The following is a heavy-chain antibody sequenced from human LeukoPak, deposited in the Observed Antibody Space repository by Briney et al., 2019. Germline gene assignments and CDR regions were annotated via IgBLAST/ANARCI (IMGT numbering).Heavy chain of an antibody. CDR2: INSDGSWT. CDR1: GFTFSSYA. V-gene: IGHV3-74*01. J-gene: IGHJ4*02. CDR3: VSFYETH. D-gene: IGHD2/OR15-2a*01. Sequence: GGSLRLSCAASGFTFSSYAMHWVRQAPGKGLVWVSHINSDGSWTSYADSVKGRFTISKDNAKNTVYLQMNGRRAEDTAVYYCVSFYETHWDRGTLVTVSS.